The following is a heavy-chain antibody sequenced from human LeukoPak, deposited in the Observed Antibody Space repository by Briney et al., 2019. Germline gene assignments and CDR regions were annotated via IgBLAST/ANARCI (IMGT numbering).Heavy chain of an antibody. D-gene: IGHD6-19*01. V-gene: IGHV1-18*01. Sequence: ASVKVSCKASGYTFTSYGISWVRQAPGQGREWMGWISAYNGNTNYAQKLQGRVTMTTDTSTSTAYMELRSLRSDDTAVYYCARDSSSSGWYGSGDWGQGTLVTVSS. CDR3: ARDSSSSGWYGSGD. CDR1: GYTFTSYG. CDR2: ISAYNGNT. J-gene: IGHJ4*02.